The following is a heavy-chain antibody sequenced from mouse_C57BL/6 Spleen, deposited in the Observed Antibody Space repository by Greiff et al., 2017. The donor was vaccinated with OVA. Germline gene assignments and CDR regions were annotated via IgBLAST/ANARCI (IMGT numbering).Heavy chain of an antibody. CDR1: GFTFSSYG. D-gene: IGHD2-4*01. V-gene: IGHV5-6*01. Sequence: EVQGVESGGDLVKPGGSLKLSCAASGFTFSSYGMSWVRQTPDKRLEWVATISSGGSYTYYPDSVKGRFTISRDNANNTLYLQMSSLKAEDTAMYYCARHYDYDYFDYWGQGTTLTVSS. J-gene: IGHJ2*01. CDR3: ARHYDYDYFDY. CDR2: ISSGGSYT.